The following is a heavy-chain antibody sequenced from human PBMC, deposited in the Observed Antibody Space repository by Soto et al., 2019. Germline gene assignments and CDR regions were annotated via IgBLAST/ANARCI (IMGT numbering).Heavy chain of an antibody. CDR3: AGDGSTYCGGDCSDAFDI. Sequence: SETLSLTCTVSGGSISSYYWSWIRQPPGKGLEWIGYIYYSGSTNYNPSLKSRVTISVDTSKNQFSLKLSSVTAADTAVYYCAGDGSTYCGGDCSDAFDIWGQGTMVTVSS. V-gene: IGHV4-59*01. D-gene: IGHD2-21*02. CDR1: GGSISSYY. J-gene: IGHJ3*02. CDR2: IYYSGST.